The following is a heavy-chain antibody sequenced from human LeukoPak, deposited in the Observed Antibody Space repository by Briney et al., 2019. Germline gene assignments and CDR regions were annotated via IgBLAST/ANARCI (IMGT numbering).Heavy chain of an antibody. J-gene: IGHJ4*02. V-gene: IGHV1-18*01. CDR2: ISAYNGNT. CDR3: ATLNYDFWSGYFDY. Sequence: ASVKVSCKASGYTFTSYGISWVRQAPGQGLEWMGWISAYNGNTNYAQKLQGRVTMTTDTSTSTAYMELRSLRSDDTAVYYCATLNYDFWSGYFDYWGQGTLVTVSS. D-gene: IGHD3-3*01. CDR1: GYTFTSYG.